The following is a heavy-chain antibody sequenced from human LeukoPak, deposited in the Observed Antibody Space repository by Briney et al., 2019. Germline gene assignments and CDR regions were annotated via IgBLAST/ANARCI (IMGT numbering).Heavy chain of an antibody. CDR2: IRSKVYGGTT. Sequence: GGSLRLSCTASGFTLGDYGVSWFRQAPGKGLEWVGFIRSKVYGGTTEYAASVKGRFTISRDDSKNIAYLQMSSLKTEDTAVYYCARSRRVFCGGACCSFDYWGQGTLVTVSS. CDR1: GFTLGDYG. CDR3: ARSRRVFCGGACCSFDY. J-gene: IGHJ4*02. D-gene: IGHD2-21*02. V-gene: IGHV3-49*03.